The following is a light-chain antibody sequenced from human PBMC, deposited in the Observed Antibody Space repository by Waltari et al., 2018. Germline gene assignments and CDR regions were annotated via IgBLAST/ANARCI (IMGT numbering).Light chain of an antibody. CDR2: AAA. V-gene: IGKV3-11*01. CDR1: QWFGDF. Sequence: PRSRARQWFGDFLACSQQRPGQAPSPLIYAAATRATGVPARFSGSGSGTDFTLTISSLAPEDFAVYYCQQRVNWPLTFGGGTKVEIK. CDR3: QQRVNWPLT. J-gene: IGKJ4*01.